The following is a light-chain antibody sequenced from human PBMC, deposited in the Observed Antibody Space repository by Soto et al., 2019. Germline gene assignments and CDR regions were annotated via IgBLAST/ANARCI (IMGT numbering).Light chain of an antibody. CDR1: SSDVGSYNL. Sequence: QSALTQPASVSGSPGQSITISCSGTSSDVGSYNLVSWFQQHPGKAPKLMIYEVSKRPSGVSNRFSGSKSGNTASLTISGLQAEDEADYYFCSYAGNTLYWVFGGGTKLTVL. CDR2: EVS. CDR3: CSYAGNTLYWV. J-gene: IGLJ3*02. V-gene: IGLV2-23*02.